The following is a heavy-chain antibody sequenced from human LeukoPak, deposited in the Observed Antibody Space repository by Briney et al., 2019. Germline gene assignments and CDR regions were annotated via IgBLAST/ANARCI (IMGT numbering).Heavy chain of an antibody. J-gene: IGHJ3*02. CDR2: ISAYNGNT. CDR1: GYTFTSYG. V-gene: IGHV1-18*01. D-gene: IGHD3-3*01. Sequence: ASVKVSFKASGYTFTSYGISWVRQAPGQGLEWMGWISAYNGNTNYAQKLQGRVTMTTDTSTSTAYMELRSLRSDDTAVYYCARFRITIFGVVITADAFDIWGQGTMVTVSS. CDR3: ARFRITIFGVVITADAFDI.